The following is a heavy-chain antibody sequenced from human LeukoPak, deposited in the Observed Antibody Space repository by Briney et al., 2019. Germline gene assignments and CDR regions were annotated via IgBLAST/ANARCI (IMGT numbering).Heavy chain of an antibody. CDR3: AREMAPEGYSNGCDY. CDR1: GFTFSSYA. Sequence: GGSLRLSCAASGFTFSSYAMHWVLQAPGKGLEWVAVISYDGSNKYYADSVKGRFTISRDNSKNTLYMQMNSLRAEDTAVYYCAREMAPEGYSNGCDYWGQGTLVTVSS. J-gene: IGHJ4*02. V-gene: IGHV3-30*04. D-gene: IGHD5-18*01. CDR2: ISYDGSNK.